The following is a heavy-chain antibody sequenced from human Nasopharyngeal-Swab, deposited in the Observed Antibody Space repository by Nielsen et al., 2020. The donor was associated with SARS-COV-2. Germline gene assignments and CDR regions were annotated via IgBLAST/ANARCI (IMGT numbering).Heavy chain of an antibody. D-gene: IGHD3-10*01. CDR1: GGSISSYY. CDR2: IYYSGST. CDR3: ARGPAALWFGNYYFDY. J-gene: IGHJ4*02. Sequence: SETLSLTCTVSGGSISSYYWSWIRQPPGKGLEWIGYIYYSGSTNYNPSLKSRVTISVDTSKNQFSLKLSSVTAADTAVYCCARGPAALWFGNYYFDYWGQGTLVTVSS. V-gene: IGHV4-59*01.